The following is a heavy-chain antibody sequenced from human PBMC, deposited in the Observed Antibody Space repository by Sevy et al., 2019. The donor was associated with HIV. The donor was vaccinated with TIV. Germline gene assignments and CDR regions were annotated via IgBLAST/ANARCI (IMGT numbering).Heavy chain of an antibody. CDR3: ARRGDNNWFDP. CDR2: ISYTRST. V-gene: IGHV4-39*01. D-gene: IGHD2-15*01. Sequence: SETLSLTCTVSGVSISGGAYYWGWIRQPPGKGLEWIGSISYTRSTYYNPSLKSRVTISVDTSKNQFSLKLTSVTAANTAVYYCARRGDNNWFDPWGQGTLVTVSS. CDR1: GVSISGGAYY. J-gene: IGHJ5*02.